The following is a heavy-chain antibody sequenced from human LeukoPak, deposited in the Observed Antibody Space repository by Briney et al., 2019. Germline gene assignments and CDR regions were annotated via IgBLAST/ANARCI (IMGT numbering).Heavy chain of an antibody. V-gene: IGHV5-51*01. D-gene: IGHD5-18*01. CDR2: IYPGDSDT. CDR3: ATSFGYSYGPYYFDY. Sequence: VESLKISCKGFGYSFTSYWIGWVRQMPGKGLEWMGSIYPGDSDTRYSPSFQGQVTISADKSISTAYLQWSSLKASDTAMYYCATSFGYSYGPYYFDYWGQGTLVTVSS. CDR1: GYSFTSYW. J-gene: IGHJ4*02.